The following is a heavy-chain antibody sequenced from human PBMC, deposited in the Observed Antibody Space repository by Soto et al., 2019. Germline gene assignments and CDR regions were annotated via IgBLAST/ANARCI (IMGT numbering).Heavy chain of an antibody. CDR1: GYTFTSYA. J-gene: IGHJ4*02. CDR2: INADNGNT. CDR3: ARGASYSGYATLDY. V-gene: IGHV1-3*01. Sequence: QVQLVQSGAEVKKPGASVKVSCKASGYTFTSYAMHWVRQAPGQKVEWMGWINADNGNTKYSQRFQGRVTINRDTCASTAYMELSSLRSEDTAVYYCARGASYSGYATLDYWGQGSLVTVSS. D-gene: IGHD5-12*01.